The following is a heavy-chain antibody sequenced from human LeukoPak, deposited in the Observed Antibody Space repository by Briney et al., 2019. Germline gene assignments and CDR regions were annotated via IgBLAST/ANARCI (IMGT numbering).Heavy chain of an antibody. CDR3: ARFASYDAFDI. D-gene: IGHD6-6*01. V-gene: IGHV1-69*05. J-gene: IGHJ3*02. CDR2: IIPIFGTA. CDR1: GGTFSSYA. Sequence: SVKVSCKASGGTFSSYAISWVRQAPGQGLEWMGRIIPIFGTANYAQKFPGRVTITTDEATSTAYMELSSLRSEDTGGYCCARFASYDAFDIWGQGTMVTVSS.